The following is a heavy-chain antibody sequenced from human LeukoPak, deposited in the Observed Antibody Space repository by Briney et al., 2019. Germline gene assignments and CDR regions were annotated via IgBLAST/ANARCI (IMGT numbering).Heavy chain of an antibody. D-gene: IGHD5-24*01. CDR1: GFTFSSYA. J-gene: IGHJ4*02. CDR3: AEDSDVERWLQFGYYFDY. V-gene: IGHV3-23*01. Sequence: GGSLRLSCAASGFTFSSYAMSWVRQAPGKGLEWVSAISGSGGSTYYADSVKGRFTISRDNSKNTLYLQMNSLRAEDTAVYYCAEDSDVERWLQFGYYFDYWGQGTLVTVSS. CDR2: ISGSGGST.